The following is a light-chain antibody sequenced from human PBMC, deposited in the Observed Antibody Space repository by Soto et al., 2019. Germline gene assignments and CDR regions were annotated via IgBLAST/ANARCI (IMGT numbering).Light chain of an antibody. CDR3: CSYAGSITYV. J-gene: IGLJ1*01. Sequence: QSVLTQPASVSGSPGQSITISCTGTSSDIGNYNLVSWYQQHPGKAPKLMIYEGSKRPSGVSHRFYGSKSGNTASLTISGLQAEDEADYYCCSYAGSITYVFGTGTKLTVL. CDR1: SSDIGNYNL. V-gene: IGLV2-23*01. CDR2: EGS.